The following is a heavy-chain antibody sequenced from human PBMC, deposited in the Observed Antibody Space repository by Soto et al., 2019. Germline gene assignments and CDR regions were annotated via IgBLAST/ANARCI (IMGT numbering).Heavy chain of an antibody. CDR1: GFTFSIYT. Sequence: EENLVESGGGLVQPGGSLRLSCAASGFTFSIYTMNWVRQAPGKGLEWVAYINSGSGTKNYADSVKGRFTISRDDAKKSLFLQMSSLRDEHTAVYYCARDIIVLSRTGMDVWGQGTTVTVSS. CDR2: INSGSGTK. CDR3: ARDIIVLSRTGMDV. D-gene: IGHD3-22*01. J-gene: IGHJ6*02. V-gene: IGHV3-48*02.